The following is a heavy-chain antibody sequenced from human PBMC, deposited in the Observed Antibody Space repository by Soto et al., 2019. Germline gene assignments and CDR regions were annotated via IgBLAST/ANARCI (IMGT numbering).Heavy chain of an antibody. CDR1: GESLSGYY. CDR3: ANIVATRGMDV. J-gene: IGHJ6*03. CDR2: INHSEST. V-gene: IGHV4-34*01. Sequence: QVQLQQWGAGLLKPSETLSLTCAVYGESLSGYYWTWIRQPPGKGREGIGEINHSESTNYNPSLKSRVTISVDTSKNQFSLKLSSVTAADTAVYYCANIVATRGMDVWGKGTTVTVSS. D-gene: IGHD5-12*01.